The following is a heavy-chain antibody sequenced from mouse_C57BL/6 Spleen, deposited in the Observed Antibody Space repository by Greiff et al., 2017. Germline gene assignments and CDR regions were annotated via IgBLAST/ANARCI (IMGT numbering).Heavy chain of an antibody. CDR2: IHPSGGNT. Sequence: QVQLQQSGAELARPGASVKLSCKASGYTFTSYGIRWVKQRTGQGLEWIGEIHPSGGNTYYNEKFKGKATLTVDKSSSTAYMELSSLTSEDSAVYFCARHHKRCVYAMDYWGQGTSVTVSS. V-gene: IGHV1-81*01. CDR1: GYTFTSYG. CDR3: ARHHKRCVYAMDY. J-gene: IGHJ4*01.